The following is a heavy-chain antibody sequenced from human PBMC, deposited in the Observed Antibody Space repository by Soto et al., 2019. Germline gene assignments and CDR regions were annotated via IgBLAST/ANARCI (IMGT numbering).Heavy chain of an antibody. CDR1: GFTFSSYG. CDR3: AKDPLYGDYLYYYYDGMDV. V-gene: IGHV3-30*18. Sequence: QVQLVESGGGVVQPGRSLRLSCAASGFTFSSYGMHWVRQAPGKGLEWVAGISYDGSNKYYADSMKGRFTISRDNSKNTLYPQMNSLRAEDTAVYYCAKDPLYGDYLYYYYDGMDVWGQGTTVTVSS. CDR2: ISYDGSNK. D-gene: IGHD4-17*01. J-gene: IGHJ6*02.